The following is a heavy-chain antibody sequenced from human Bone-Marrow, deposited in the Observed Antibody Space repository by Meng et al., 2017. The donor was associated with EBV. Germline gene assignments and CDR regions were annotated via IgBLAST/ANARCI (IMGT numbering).Heavy chain of an antibody. CDR2: IYDTGTT. D-gene: IGHD3-10*01. CDR1: GVSGNSGTYH. Sequence: VALEESGPGLVNPSATLVLPCVVSGVSGNSGTYHWSWIRQSPGKGLEWIGYIYDTGTTIYNPSLNSRVTILLETSKNQFSLRLHSVTTADTAVYYCAKSRSSTPGIVDDWGQGTLVTVSS. V-gene: IGHV4-61*01. CDR3: AKSRSSTPGIVDD. J-gene: IGHJ4*02.